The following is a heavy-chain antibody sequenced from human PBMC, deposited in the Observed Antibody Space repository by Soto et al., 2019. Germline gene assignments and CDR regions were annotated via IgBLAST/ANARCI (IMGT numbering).Heavy chain of an antibody. D-gene: IGHD1-7*01. CDR1: GFSFSSAS. CDR2: ISSSGSFM. Sequence: EVQLVESGGGLVQPGGSLRLSCAASGFSFSSASMGWVRQAPGKGLERVSSISSSGSFMNYADSVKGRFTISRDNAKNSLYLQISGLKDEDTAVYYCARDPPTGTTLDWVDSWGQGTLVTVSS. J-gene: IGHJ5*01. V-gene: IGHV3-21*01. CDR3: ARDPPTGTTLDWVDS.